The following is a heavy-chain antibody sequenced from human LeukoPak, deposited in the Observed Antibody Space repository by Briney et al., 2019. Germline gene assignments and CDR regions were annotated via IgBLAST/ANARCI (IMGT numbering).Heavy chain of an antibody. D-gene: IGHD3-9*01. CDR1: GYTFTSYD. Sequence: ASVKVSCKASGYTFTSYDINWVRQATGQGLEWMGWMNPNSGNTGYAQKFQGRVTMTRNTSISTAYMELSSLRSEDTAVYYCARASIELRYFGSRAFDIWGQGTMVTVSS. V-gene: IGHV1-8*01. CDR3: ARASIELRYFGSRAFDI. CDR2: MNPNSGNT. J-gene: IGHJ3*02.